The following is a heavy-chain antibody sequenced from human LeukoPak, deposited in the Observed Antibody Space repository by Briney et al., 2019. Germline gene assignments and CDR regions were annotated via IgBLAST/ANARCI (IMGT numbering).Heavy chain of an antibody. CDR3: ARSDTSYYYDSSTGYGMDV. D-gene: IGHD3-22*01. Sequence: GGSLRLSCAASGFTFSSYGTHWVRQAPGKGLEWVAVIWYDGSNKYYADSVKGRFTISRDNSKNTLYLQMNSLRAEDTAVYYCARSDTSYYYDSSTGYGMDVWGQGTTVTVSS. CDR2: IWYDGSNK. V-gene: IGHV3-33*01. J-gene: IGHJ6*02. CDR1: GFTFSSYG.